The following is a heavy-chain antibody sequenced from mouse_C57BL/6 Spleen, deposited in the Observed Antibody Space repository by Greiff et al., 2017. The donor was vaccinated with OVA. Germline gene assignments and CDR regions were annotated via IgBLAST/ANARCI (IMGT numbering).Heavy chain of an antibody. D-gene: IGHD1-1*01. CDR3: ARCMITTVVRENYYAMDY. J-gene: IGHJ4*01. CDR1: GFSLTSYG. CDR2: IWSGGST. Sequence: QVQLQQSGPGLVQPSQCLSITCTVSGFSLTSYGVHWVRQSPGKGLEWLGVIWSGGSTDYNAAFISSLSISKDNTKSQVFFKMNSLQAEDTAIYYCARCMITTVVRENYYAMDYWGQGTSVTVSA. V-gene: IGHV2-2*01.